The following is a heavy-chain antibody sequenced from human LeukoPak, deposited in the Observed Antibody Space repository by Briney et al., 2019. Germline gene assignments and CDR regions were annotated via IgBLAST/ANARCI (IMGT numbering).Heavy chain of an antibody. Sequence: PSDTLSLTCAVSGYSISSTNRWGWIRQPPGKGLEWIGYIYYSGSTYYNPSLKSRVTMSVDTSKNQFSLKLSSVTAADTAVYYCARDPLAGWYFDLWGRGTLVTVSS. CDR1: GYSISSTNR. V-gene: IGHV4-28*03. CDR3: ARDPLAGWYFDL. CDR2: IYYSGST. J-gene: IGHJ2*01. D-gene: IGHD6-13*01.